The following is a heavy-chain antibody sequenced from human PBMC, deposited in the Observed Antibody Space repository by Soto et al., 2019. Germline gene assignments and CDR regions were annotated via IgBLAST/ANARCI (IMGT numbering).Heavy chain of an antibody. J-gene: IGHJ4*02. V-gene: IGHV1-18*04. CDR1: GYTFTIYG. D-gene: IGHD3-22*01. CDR2: ISGYNGNT. Sequence: QVQLVQSGAEVKKPGASVKVSCKASGYTFTIYGISWVRQAPGQGLEWMGGISGYNGNTDYAQNLQDIVTLTTDASTSSVYMELTSLRSDVTAVYYCARVDYYDSSGYYGYWGQGTLITVSS. CDR3: ARVDYYDSSGYYGY.